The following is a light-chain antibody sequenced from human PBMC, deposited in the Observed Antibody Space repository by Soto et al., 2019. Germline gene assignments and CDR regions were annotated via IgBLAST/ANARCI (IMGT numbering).Light chain of an antibody. V-gene: IGLV2-14*03. Sequence: QSVLTQPTSVSGSPGQSISISCTGNHNDIGTYDYVSRYQQHPGRAPRLLIHGVTTRASGISDRFSASKSGLTASLTISGLQPEDEADYYCSSFTSNRIYVFGPGTKVTVL. CDR3: SSFTSNRIYV. CDR2: GVT. J-gene: IGLJ1*01. CDR1: HNDIGTYDY.